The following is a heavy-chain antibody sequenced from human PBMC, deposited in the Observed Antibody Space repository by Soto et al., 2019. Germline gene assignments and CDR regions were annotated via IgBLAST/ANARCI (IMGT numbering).Heavy chain of an antibody. Sequence: QVQLQESGPGLVKPSQTLSLTCTVSDASISSGGYYWSWIRQHPGKGLEWFGYIYYSGSTDYNPSFKSRFTTSVVTSKNAFPLKLSAARAAGTAVYYCARVRGGGPFVDWGQGTLVTVSS. CDR3: ARVRGGGPFVD. J-gene: IGHJ4*02. V-gene: IGHV4-31*03. CDR1: DASISSGGYY. D-gene: IGHD1-26*01. CDR2: IYYSGST.